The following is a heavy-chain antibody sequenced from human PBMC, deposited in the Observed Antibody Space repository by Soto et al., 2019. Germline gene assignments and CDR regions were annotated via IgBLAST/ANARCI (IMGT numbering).Heavy chain of an antibody. V-gene: IGHV1-69*12. Sequence: QVQLVQSGAEVTKPGSSVKVSCKASGGTFSSYAISCVRQAPGQGLEWMGGIIPIFGTANYAQKFQGSVTITADESTSTAYMELSSLRSEDTAVYYCASHLDRYYYYGMDVWGQGTTVTVSS. J-gene: IGHJ6*02. CDR2: IIPIFGTA. CDR3: ASHLDRYYYYGMDV. CDR1: GGTFSSYA.